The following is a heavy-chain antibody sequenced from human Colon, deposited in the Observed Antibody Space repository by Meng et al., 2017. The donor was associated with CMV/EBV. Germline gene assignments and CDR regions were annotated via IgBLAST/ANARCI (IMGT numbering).Heavy chain of an antibody. CDR2: INPGGDST. V-gene: IGHV1-46*02. J-gene: IGHJ4*02. CDR1: GYAFNKYY. Sequence: ASVKVSCKASGYAFNKYYFHWVRQAPGQGLEWMGIINPGGDSTNYAQSFQGRVTMTRDTSTSTVYMELSGLRSADTAIYYCAAVLAPAAIKGPLDYWGQGTLVTVSS. D-gene: IGHD2-2*02. CDR3: AAVLAPAAIKGPLDY.